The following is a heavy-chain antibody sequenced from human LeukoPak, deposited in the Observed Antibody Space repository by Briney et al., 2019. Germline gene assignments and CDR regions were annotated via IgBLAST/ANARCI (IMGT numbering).Heavy chain of an antibody. D-gene: IGHD4-17*01. CDR2: ISYDGSNK. V-gene: IGHV3-30*18. Sequence: GGSLRLSCAASGFTFSSYGMHWVRQAPGKGLEWVAVISYDGSNKYYADSVKGRFTISRDNSKNTLYLQMNSMRAEDTAVYYCAKFRILTTLTNPFDYWGQGTLVTVSS. CDR3: AKFRILTTLTNPFDY. J-gene: IGHJ4*02. CDR1: GFTFSSYG.